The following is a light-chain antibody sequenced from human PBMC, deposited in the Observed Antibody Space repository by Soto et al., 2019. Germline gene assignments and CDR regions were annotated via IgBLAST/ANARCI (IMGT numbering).Light chain of an antibody. Sequence: EIVMTQSPATLSVSPGERATLSCRASQSISGELAWYQQRPGQPPRLLIYGVSTRATGVPDRFSGSGSGSDCTLTISGLQSEDFAVDDCQQGHDWPLTFGQGTRLDI. CDR1: QSISGE. J-gene: IGKJ2*01. CDR3: QQGHDWPLT. CDR2: GVS. V-gene: IGKV3-15*01.